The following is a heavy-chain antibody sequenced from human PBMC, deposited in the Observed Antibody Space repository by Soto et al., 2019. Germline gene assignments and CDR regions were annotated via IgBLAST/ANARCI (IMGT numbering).Heavy chain of an antibody. D-gene: IGHD2-2*01. CDR1: GCSISSYY. V-gene: IGHV4-59*01. J-gene: IGHJ3*02. CDR3: AREIVVVPAARNTAAFDI. CDR2: IYYSGST. Sequence: SETLSLTCTVSGCSISSYYWSWIRQPPGKGLEWIGYIYYSGSTNYNPSLKSRVTISVDTSKNQFSLKLSSVTAADTAVYYCAREIVVVPAARNTAAFDIWGQGTMVTVSS.